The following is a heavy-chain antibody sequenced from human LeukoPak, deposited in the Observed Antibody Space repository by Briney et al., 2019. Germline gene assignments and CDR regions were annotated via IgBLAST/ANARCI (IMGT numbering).Heavy chain of an antibody. V-gene: IGHV3-30*02. Sequence: PGGSLRLSCAASGFTFSSSAMHWVRQTPGKGLEWVAFIRYEGRNKYYADSVKGRFTISRDNSKNTLYLQMSSLRAEDTAVYYCANLGMVYNILTGFRRPQTNDYWGQGTLVTVSS. CDR2: IRYEGRNK. D-gene: IGHD3-9*01. J-gene: IGHJ4*02. CDR1: GFTFSSSA. CDR3: ANLGMVYNILTGFRRPQTNDY.